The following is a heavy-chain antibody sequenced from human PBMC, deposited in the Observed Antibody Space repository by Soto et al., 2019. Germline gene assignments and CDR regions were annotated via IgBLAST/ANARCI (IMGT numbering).Heavy chain of an antibody. J-gene: IGHJ6*02. CDR3: ACCSWCYVSGRDLMDF. V-gene: IGHV6-1*01. D-gene: IGHD1-26*01. CDR2: TYYKSKWYY. Sequence: SQTHSLTCNMSGDSGSSNTAGSNWIRHTPSRGLEWLARTYYKSKWYYTYDASVKSRITVSPDTSKNQFSLQLTSVTPEDTAVYYCACCSWCYVSGRDLMDFWDQGSTVTVSS. CDR1: GDSGSSNTAG.